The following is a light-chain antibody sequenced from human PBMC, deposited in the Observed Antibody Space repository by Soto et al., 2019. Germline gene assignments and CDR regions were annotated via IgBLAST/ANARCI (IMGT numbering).Light chain of an antibody. Sequence: EIVLTQSPGTLSLSPGERATLSCRASQSVSSSYLAWYQQKPGQAPRLLIYGASSRATGIADRFSGSGSGTVFPLTISRREAEDFVYYCCQQDGTARTFGEGTKVEIK. V-gene: IGKV3-20*01. J-gene: IGKJ1*01. CDR1: QSVSSSY. CDR2: GAS. CDR3: QQDGTART.